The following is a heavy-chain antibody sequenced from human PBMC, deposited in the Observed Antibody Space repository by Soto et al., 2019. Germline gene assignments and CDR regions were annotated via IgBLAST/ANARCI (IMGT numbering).Heavy chain of an antibody. Sequence: QVQLVQSGAEVKKPGSSVKVSCKASGGTFSSYDISWVRQAPGQGLEWMGGIIPIFGTANYAQKFQGRVTIIADESTSTAYMELSSLRSEDTAVYYCAREVVVAATGWFDPWGQGTLVTVSS. D-gene: IGHD2-15*01. CDR1: GGTFSSYD. CDR3: AREVVVAATGWFDP. V-gene: IGHV1-69*12. CDR2: IIPIFGTA. J-gene: IGHJ5*02.